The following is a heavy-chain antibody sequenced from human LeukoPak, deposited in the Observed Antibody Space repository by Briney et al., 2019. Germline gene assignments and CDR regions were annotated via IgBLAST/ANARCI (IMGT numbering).Heavy chain of an antibody. CDR1: GGSISSYY. CDR3: ARVAVGAYFDY. J-gene: IGHJ4*02. D-gene: IGHD1-26*01. Sequence: SETLSLTCTVSGGSISSYYWSWIRQPPGKGLEWIGYIYYSGSTNYNPSLKSRVTISVDTSKNQFSLKLSSVTAADTAVYYCARVAVGAYFDYRGQGTLVTVSS. V-gene: IGHV4-59*01. CDR2: IYYSGST.